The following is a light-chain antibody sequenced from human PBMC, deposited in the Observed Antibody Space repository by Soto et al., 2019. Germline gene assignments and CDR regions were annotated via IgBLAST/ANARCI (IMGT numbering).Light chain of an antibody. CDR1: SSNIGNNV. CDR2: YDD. Sequence: QSVLTQPPSVSEAPRQRVTISCSGSSSNIGNNVVNWYQQLPGKAPKLLIYYDDLLPSGVSDRFSGSKSGTSASLAISGLQSEDEGDYYCSSYAGNNNYVFGTGTKLTVL. V-gene: IGLV1-36*01. CDR3: SSYAGNNNYV. J-gene: IGLJ1*01.